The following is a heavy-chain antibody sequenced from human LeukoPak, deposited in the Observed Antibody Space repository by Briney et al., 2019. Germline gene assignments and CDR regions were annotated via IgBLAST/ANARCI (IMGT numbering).Heavy chain of an antibody. J-gene: IGHJ5*02. D-gene: IGHD6-13*01. CDR3: AKDLGYYP. Sequence: GGSLRLSCAASGFTFSSYAMHWVRQVPGKGLEWVAAISYDGSKKYYADSVKGRFTISRDNSKNTLYLQMNSLRAEDTAVYYCAKDLGYYPWGQGTLVTVSS. CDR2: ISYDGSKK. V-gene: IGHV3-30*04. CDR1: GFTFSSYA.